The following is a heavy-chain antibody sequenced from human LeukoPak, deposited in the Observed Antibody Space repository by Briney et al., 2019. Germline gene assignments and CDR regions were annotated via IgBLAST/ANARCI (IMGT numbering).Heavy chain of an antibody. CDR2: IWYDGSNK. J-gene: IGHJ5*02. V-gene: IGHV3-33*01. CDR1: GFTFSSYG. CDR3: ARDMLAVMVRGVITNWFDP. D-gene: IGHD3-10*01. Sequence: GGSLRLPCAASGFTFSSYGMHWVRQAPGKGLEWVAVIWYDGSNKYYADSVKGRFTISRDNSKNTLYLQMNSLRAEDTAVYYCARDMLAVMVRGVITNWFDPWGQGTLVTVSS.